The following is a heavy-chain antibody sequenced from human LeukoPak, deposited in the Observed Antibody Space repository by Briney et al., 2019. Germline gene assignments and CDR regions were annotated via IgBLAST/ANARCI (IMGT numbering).Heavy chain of an antibody. CDR2: ITTSGGGT. CDR1: GFTFSTYG. J-gene: IGHJ4*02. Sequence: GGSLRLSCAASGFTFSTYGMTWVRQTPGKGLEWVSSITTSGGGTYYADSVKGRFTISRDNSKNTVYLQMNSLRAEDTAVYYCAKEGNVAVTTYDYWGQGTLVTVSS. CDR3: AKEGNVAVTTYDY. D-gene: IGHD2-21*02. V-gene: IGHV3-23*01.